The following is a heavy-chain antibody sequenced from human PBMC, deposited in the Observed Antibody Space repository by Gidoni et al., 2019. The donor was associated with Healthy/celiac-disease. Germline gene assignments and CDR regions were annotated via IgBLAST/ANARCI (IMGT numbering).Heavy chain of an antibody. D-gene: IGHD6-25*01. CDR2: ISSSSSYI. J-gene: IGHJ4*02. CDR3: ARVHSGGVTFLWDY. CDR1: GFTFSSYS. Sequence: EVQLVESGGGLVRPGGSLRLSCAASGFTFSSYSMNWVRQAPGKGLEWVSSISSSSSYIYYADSVKGRFTISRDNAKNSLYLQMNSLRAEDTAVYYCARVHSGGVTFLWDYWGQGTLVTVSS. V-gene: IGHV3-21*01.